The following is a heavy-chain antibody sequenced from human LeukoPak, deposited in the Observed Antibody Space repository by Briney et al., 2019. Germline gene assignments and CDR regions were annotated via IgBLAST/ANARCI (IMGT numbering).Heavy chain of an antibody. Sequence: PGGSLRLSCAASGFTFSSYSMNWVRQAPGKGLEWVSYISSSSSTIYYADSVKGRFTISRDNAKNSLYLQMNSLRAEDTAVYYCARDLGNYLILYGAFDIWGQGTMVTVSS. CDR1: GFTFSSYS. V-gene: IGHV3-48*01. CDR3: ARDLGNYLILYGAFDI. CDR2: ISSSSSTI. J-gene: IGHJ3*02. D-gene: IGHD2/OR15-2a*01.